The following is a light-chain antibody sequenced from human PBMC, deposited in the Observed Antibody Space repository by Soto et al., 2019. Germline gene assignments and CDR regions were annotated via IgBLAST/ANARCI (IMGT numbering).Light chain of an antibody. V-gene: IGLV2-14*03. J-gene: IGLJ1*01. Sequence: YVLTQPASVAGSPGQSITVSCTGASRDVGGFDHVSWYQQHPGKVPRLLIYDVSSRPSGVSDRFSGSKSGNTASLTISGLQAEDEADYYCNSFTTTNTYVFGTGTKVTVL. CDR1: SRDVGGFDH. CDR2: DVS. CDR3: NSFTTTNTYV.